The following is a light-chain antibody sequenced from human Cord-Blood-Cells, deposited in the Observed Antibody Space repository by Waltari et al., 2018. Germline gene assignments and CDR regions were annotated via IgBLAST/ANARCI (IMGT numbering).Light chain of an antibody. CDR1: QRVSSSY. J-gene: IGKJ1*01. CDR3: QQYGSSLRT. V-gene: IGKV3-20*01. CDR2: GAS. Sequence: EIVLTQSPGTLSLSPGERATTSCRASQRVSSSYLSWYQQKPGQAPRLLIFGASSRATGIPDRFSGSGSGTDFTLTISRLEPEDFAVYYCQQYGSSLRTFGPGTKVEIK.